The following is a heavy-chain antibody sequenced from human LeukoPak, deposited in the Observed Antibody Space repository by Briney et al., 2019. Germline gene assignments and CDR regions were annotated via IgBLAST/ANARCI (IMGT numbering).Heavy chain of an antibody. CDR1: GGCISGTSYH. Sequence: SETLSLTCTVSGGCISGTSYHWGWIRQSPGKGLEWIGSINYSGTTYYNPSLKSRVTTSVETSKNQFSLKVSSVTAADTAVYYCATTYSYTSGGYDYWGQGTLVTVSS. D-gene: IGHD5-18*01. CDR2: INYSGTT. CDR3: ATTYSYTSGGYDY. V-gene: IGHV4-39*01. J-gene: IGHJ4*02.